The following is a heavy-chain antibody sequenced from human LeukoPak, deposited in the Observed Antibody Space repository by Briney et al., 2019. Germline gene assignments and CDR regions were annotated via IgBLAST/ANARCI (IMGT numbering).Heavy chain of an antibody. Sequence: ASVQVSCQASGGTFSSYAISWVRQAPGQGLEWMGGIIPIFGTANYAQKFQGRVTITADESTSTAYMELSSLRSEDTAVYYCARGNDFWSGHHYYYYGMDVWGQGTTVTVSS. D-gene: IGHD3-3*01. V-gene: IGHV1-69*13. CDR3: ARGNDFWSGHHYYYYGMDV. CDR1: GGTFSSYA. CDR2: IIPIFGTA. J-gene: IGHJ6*02.